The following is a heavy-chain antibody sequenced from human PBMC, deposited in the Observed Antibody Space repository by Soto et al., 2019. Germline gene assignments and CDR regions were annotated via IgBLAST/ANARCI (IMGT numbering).Heavy chain of an antibody. Sequence: PSETLSLTCTVSGGSISSYYWSWIRQPPGKGLEWIGYTHYSGSTNYNPSLKSRVTISVDTSKNQFSLKLSSVTAADTAVYYCARSQTTVTSYDYWGQGTLVTVS. J-gene: IGHJ4*02. D-gene: IGHD4-17*01. CDR2: THYSGST. CDR1: GGSISSYY. CDR3: ARSQTTVTSYDY. V-gene: IGHV4-59*12.